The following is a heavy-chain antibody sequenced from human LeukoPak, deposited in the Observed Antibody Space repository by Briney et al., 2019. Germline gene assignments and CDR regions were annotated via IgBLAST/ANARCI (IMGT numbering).Heavy chain of an antibody. CDR1: GGSFSGYY. Sequence: SETLSLTCAVYGGSFSGYYCSCIPQPPGKGLEWIWEINHSVSTNYSPSLKSRVTLSVYTSKNQFSLSLCSLTAPDTPVYYCAGGLGGDILSGWGSRHNWFDPWGQGTLVTVSS. CDR2: INHSVST. J-gene: IGHJ5*02. D-gene: IGHD3-9*01. CDR3: AGGLGGDILSGWGSRHNWFDP. V-gene: IGHV4-34*01.